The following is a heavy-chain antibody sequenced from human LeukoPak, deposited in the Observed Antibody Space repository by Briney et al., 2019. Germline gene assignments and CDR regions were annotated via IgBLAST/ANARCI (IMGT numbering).Heavy chain of an antibody. V-gene: IGHV4-59*01. Sequence: PSETLSLTCTVSGVSISPNYWSWIRQPPGKGLEWIGYVYYSGSTNYNPSLKSRVTISVDASKKQFSLRLKSVTAADTAVYYCARGGVAVAGSPAADYYYYMDVWGKGTTVTVPS. CDR2: VYYSGST. CDR1: GVSISPNY. J-gene: IGHJ6*03. CDR3: ARGGVAVAGSPAADYYYYMDV. D-gene: IGHD6-19*01.